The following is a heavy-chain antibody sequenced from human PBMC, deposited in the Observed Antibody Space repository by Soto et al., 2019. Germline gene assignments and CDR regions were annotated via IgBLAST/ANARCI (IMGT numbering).Heavy chain of an antibody. CDR1: GASITSSNW. CDR2: VFHGGST. Sequence: QVQLQESGPGLVKPSGTLSLTCDVFGASITSSNWWSWVRQSPGGGQEWIGEVFHGGSTNYNPSLKSRVTVSVDKAKNQFSLILTSLTAADAAAYYCARDRRNFGVPFATWGQGIRVTVSS. CDR3: ARDRRNFGVPFAT. V-gene: IGHV4-4*02. J-gene: IGHJ5*02. D-gene: IGHD2-8*01.